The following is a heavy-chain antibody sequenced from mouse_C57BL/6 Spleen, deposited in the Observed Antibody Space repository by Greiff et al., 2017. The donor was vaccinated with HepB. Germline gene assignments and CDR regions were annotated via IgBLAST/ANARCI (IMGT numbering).Heavy chain of an antibody. CDR3: ARSGIPSFDY. CDR2: INPNNGGT. J-gene: IGHJ2*01. Sequence: VQLKQSGPELVKPGASVKISCKASGYTFTDYYMNWVKQSHGKSLEWIGDINPNNGGTSYNQKFKGKATLTVDKSSSTAYMELRSLTSEDSAVYYCARSGIPSFDYWGQGTTLTVSS. V-gene: IGHV1-26*01. CDR1: GYTFTDYY. D-gene: IGHD3-1*01.